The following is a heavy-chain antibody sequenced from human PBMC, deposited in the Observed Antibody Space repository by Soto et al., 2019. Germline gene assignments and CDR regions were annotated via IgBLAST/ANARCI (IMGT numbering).Heavy chain of an antibody. J-gene: IGHJ6*02. CDR2: IYHSGST. CDR1: GYSISSGYY. Sequence: SEALSLTCVDFGYSISSGYYWGWIRQPTGKGLEWIGSIYHSGSTYYNPSLKSRVTISVDTSKNQFSLKLSSVTAADTAVYYCARDRVGIVVVPAAIRHYYYGMDVWGQGTTVTVSS. V-gene: IGHV4-38-2*02. D-gene: IGHD2-2*02. CDR3: ARDRVGIVVVPAAIRHYYYGMDV.